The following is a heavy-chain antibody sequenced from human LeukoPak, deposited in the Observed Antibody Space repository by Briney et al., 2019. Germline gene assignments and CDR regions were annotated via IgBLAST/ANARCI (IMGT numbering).Heavy chain of an antibody. CDR1: GYTFTTYY. V-gene: IGHV1-46*01. J-gene: IGHJ3*02. CDR3: ATVDSRAGYYYDSSGYDAFDI. Sequence: ASVKVSCKASGYTFTTYYVHWVRQAPGQGLEWMGVINPSGGSTTYAQKFRGRLTMTRDMSTSTVYMELSSLRSEDTAVYYCATVDSRAGYYYDSSGYDAFDIWGQGTMVTVSS. D-gene: IGHD3-22*01. CDR2: INPSGGST.